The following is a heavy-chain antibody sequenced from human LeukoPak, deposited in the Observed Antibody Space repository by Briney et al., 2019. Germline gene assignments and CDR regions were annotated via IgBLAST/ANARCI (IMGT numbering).Heavy chain of an antibody. CDR3: ASGYCSSTSCAHDAFDI. J-gene: IGHJ3*02. V-gene: IGHV5-51*01. CDR2: IYPGDSDI. Sequence: GESLKISCKDSGYSFTSYWIGWVRQMPGKGLEWMGIIYPGDSDIRYSPSFQGQVTISADKSISTAYLQWSSLKASDTTMYYCASGYCSSTSCAHDAFDIWGQGTMVTVSS. D-gene: IGHD2-2*01. CDR1: GYSFTSYW.